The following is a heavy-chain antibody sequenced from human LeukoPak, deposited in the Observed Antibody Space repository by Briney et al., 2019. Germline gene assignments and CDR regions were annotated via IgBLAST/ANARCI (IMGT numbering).Heavy chain of an antibody. V-gene: IGHV3-21*01. Sequence: GGSLRLSCAASGFTFSSYSMNWVRQAPGKGLEWVSSISSSSYIYYADSVKGRFTISRDNAKNSLYLQMNSLRAEDTAVYYCARDRGSSWPLTAGWGQGTLVTVSS. D-gene: IGHD6-13*01. CDR1: GFTFSSYS. J-gene: IGHJ4*02. CDR3: ARDRGSSWPLTAG. CDR2: ISSSSYI.